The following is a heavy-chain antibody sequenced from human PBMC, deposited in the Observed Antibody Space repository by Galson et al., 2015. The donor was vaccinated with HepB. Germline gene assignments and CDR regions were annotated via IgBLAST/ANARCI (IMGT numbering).Heavy chain of an antibody. CDR1: GDSVSSNSAA. Sequence: CAISGDSVSSNSAAWNWIRQSPSRGLEWLGRTYYRSKWYNDYAVSVKSRITINPDTSKNQFSLQLNSVTPEDTAVYYCARDQVAAAGTGPALNDAFDIWGQGTMVAVSS. D-gene: IGHD6-13*01. CDR2: TYYRSKWYN. CDR3: ARDQVAAAGTGPALNDAFDI. V-gene: IGHV6-1*01. J-gene: IGHJ3*02.